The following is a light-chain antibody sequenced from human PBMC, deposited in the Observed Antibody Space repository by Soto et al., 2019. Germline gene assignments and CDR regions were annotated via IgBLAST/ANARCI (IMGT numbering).Light chain of an antibody. CDR1: SSDIGAGYD. V-gene: IGLV1-40*01. Sequence: QSVLTQPPSVSGAPGQRVTIYCTGSSSDIGAGYDVHWYQQLPGTAPKLLIYGNNNRPSGVPDRFSGSKSGTSSSLAITALQAEDETDYYCQSYDSSLGGSGVFGGGTKLTVL. CDR2: GNN. J-gene: IGLJ2*01. CDR3: QSYDSSLGGSGV.